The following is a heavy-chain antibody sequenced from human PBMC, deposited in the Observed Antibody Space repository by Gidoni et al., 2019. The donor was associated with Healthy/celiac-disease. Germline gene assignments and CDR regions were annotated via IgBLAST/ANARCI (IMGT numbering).Heavy chain of an antibody. CDR1: GVTCSSYG. CDR3: AREGYSSGWYKRY. V-gene: IGHV3-30*19. D-gene: IGHD6-19*01. Sequence: QVQLVESGGGVVQPGRSLRLSCAASGVTCSSYGMHWVRQAPGKGLEWVAVISYDGSNKYYADSVKGRFTISRDNSKNTLYLQMNSLRAEDTALYYCAREGYSSGWYKRYWGQGTLVTVSS. CDR2: ISYDGSNK. J-gene: IGHJ4*02.